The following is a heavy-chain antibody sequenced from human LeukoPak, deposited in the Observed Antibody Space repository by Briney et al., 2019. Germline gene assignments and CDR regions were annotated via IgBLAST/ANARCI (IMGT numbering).Heavy chain of an antibody. J-gene: IGHJ6*03. CDR1: GYTFTSYY. Sequence: ASVKVSCKASGYTFTSYYMHWVRQAPGQGLEWMGIINPSGGSTSYAQKFQGRVTMTRDTSTSTVYMELSSLRSEDTAVYYCARAPLGNPNYDFWSGYFTDYYYYYMDVWGKGTTVTVSS. CDR3: ARAPLGNPNYDFWSGYFTDYYYYYMDV. D-gene: IGHD3-3*01. V-gene: IGHV1-46*01. CDR2: INPSGGST.